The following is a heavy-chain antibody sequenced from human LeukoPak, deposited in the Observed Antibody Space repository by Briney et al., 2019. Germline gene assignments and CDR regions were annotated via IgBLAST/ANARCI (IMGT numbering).Heavy chain of an antibody. V-gene: IGHV4-30-2*01. CDR3: ARGSNSRGYWYFDL. D-gene: IGHD1-7*01. CDR2: IYHSGST. CDR1: GGSISSGGYS. J-gene: IGHJ2*01. Sequence: SETLSLTCAVSGGSISSGGYSWSWIRQPPGKGLEWTGYIYHSGSTYYNPSLKSRVTISVDRSKNQFSLKLSSVTAADTAVYYCARGSNSRGYWYFDLWGRGTLVTVSS.